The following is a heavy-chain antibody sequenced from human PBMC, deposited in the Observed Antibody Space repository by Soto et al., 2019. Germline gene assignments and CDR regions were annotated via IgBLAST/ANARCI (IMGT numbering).Heavy chain of an antibody. Sequence: GESLKISCKGSGYSFTNYWIGWVGQMSGKGLEWMGSIYPGDSDTRYSPSFRGQVTISADKSISTAYLQWSSLKASDSAMFYCGRPPRGGIPPAYCFDCGGKGPLATFPS. CDR3: GRPPRGGIPPAYCFDC. V-gene: IGHV5-51*01. CDR1: GYSFTNYW. J-gene: IGHJ4*02. D-gene: IGHD3-10*01. CDR2: IYPGDSDT.